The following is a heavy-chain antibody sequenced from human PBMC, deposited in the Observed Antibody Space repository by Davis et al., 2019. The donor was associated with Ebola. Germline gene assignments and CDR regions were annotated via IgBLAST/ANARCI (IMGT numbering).Heavy chain of an antibody. V-gene: IGHV4-34*01. CDR2: INHSGST. D-gene: IGHD2-15*01. J-gene: IGHJ5*02. CDR1: GGSFSGYY. CDR3: ARDPAPGGYCSGGSCFNWFDP. Sequence: SETLSLTCAVYGGSFSGYYWSWIRQPPGKGLEWIGEINHSGSTNYNPSLKSRVTISVDTSKNQFSLKLSSVTAADTAVYYCARDPAPGGYCSGGSCFNWFDPWGQGTLVTVSS.